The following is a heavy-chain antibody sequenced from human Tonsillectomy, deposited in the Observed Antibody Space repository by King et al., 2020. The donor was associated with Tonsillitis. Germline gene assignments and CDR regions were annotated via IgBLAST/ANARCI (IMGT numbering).Heavy chain of an antibody. CDR2: IDPSDSYT. CDR1: GYIFTTYW. Sequence: QLVQSGAEVKKPGASLRISCKGSGYIFTTYWISWVRQMPGKGLEWMGRIDPSDSYTNYSPSFQGHVTISLDKSTSTAYLQWSSLKASDTAMYYCARHRTLGISSGIWGQGTMVTVSS. D-gene: IGHD2-21*01. CDR3: ARHRTLGISSGI. V-gene: IGHV5-10-1*03. J-gene: IGHJ3*02.